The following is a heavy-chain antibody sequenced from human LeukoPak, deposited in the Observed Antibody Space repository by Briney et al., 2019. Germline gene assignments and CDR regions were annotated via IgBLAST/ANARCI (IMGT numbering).Heavy chain of an antibody. CDR2: INWNGGRT. J-gene: IGHJ5*02. Sequence: GESLRLSCAASGFIFDDYYMSWVRQAPGKGLEWVAGINWNGGRTGYADSVKGRFRLARDTAKNSLYLQMSSLRAEDTALYYCARRIVGATNWFDPWGQGTLVTVSS. CDR1: GFIFDDYY. D-gene: IGHD1-26*01. V-gene: IGHV3-20*04. CDR3: ARRIVGATNWFDP.